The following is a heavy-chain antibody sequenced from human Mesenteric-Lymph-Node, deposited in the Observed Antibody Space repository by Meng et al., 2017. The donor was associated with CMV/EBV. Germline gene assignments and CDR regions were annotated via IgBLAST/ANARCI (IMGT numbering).Heavy chain of an antibody. CDR3: ARYCSSASCFPRDSTGWYSGDY. D-gene: IGHD2-2*01. V-gene: IGHV5-51*01. Sequence: GGSLRLSCQGSGYSFTSYWIAWVRQMPGKGLEWMGIIYPGDSDTRYSPSFQGQVTISADKSISTAYLQWSSLKASDTAMYYCARYCSSASCFPRDSTGWYSGDYWGQGTLVTVSS. J-gene: IGHJ4*02. CDR1: GYSFTSYW. CDR2: IYPGDSDT.